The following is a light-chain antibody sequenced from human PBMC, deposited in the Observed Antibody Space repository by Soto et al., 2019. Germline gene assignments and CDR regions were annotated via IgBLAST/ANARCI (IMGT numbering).Light chain of an antibody. CDR3: PQYDNVPIP. J-gene: IGKJ5*01. CDR2: DAS. CDR1: QSISVW. Sequence: DIQMTHSPSTLSSSMRDRVTITCRASQSISVWLAWYQQKPGKAPNLLIYDASNLETGVPSRFSGSGSGTDFTFSIRGLQPEDVGPYYCPQYDNVPIPFGQGTRLEN. V-gene: IGKV1-33*01.